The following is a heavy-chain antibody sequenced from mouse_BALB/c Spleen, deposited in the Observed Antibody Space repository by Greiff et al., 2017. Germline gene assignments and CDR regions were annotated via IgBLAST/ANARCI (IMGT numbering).Heavy chain of an antibody. Sequence: EVQLVESGGGLVQPGGSLKLSCAASGFTFSSYTMSWVRQTPEKRLEWVAYISDGGSYTYYPDSVKGRFTISRDNAKNNLYLQMSSLKSEDTAMYYCARGYYYGSSLDYWGQGTTLTVSS. CDR2: ISDGGSYT. D-gene: IGHD1-1*01. J-gene: IGHJ2*01. CDR1: GFTFSSYT. CDR3: ARGYYYGSSLDY. V-gene: IGHV5-12-2*01.